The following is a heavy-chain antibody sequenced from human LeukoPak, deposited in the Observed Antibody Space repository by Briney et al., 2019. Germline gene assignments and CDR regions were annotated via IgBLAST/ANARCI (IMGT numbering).Heavy chain of an antibody. J-gene: IGHJ4*02. CDR2: INPNSGGT. V-gene: IGHV1-2*02. Sequence: ASVKVSCKASGYSSTNYGISWVRQAPGQGLEWMGWINPNSGGTNYAQKFQGRVTMTRDTSISTAYMELSRLRSDDTAVYYCARDPHYYDSIPSEWGQGTLVTVSS. D-gene: IGHD3-10*01. CDR3: ARDPHYYDSIPSE. CDR1: GYSSTNYG.